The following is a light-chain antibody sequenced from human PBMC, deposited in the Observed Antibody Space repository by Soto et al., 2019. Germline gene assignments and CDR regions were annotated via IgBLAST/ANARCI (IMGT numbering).Light chain of an antibody. CDR1: QAVNTR. V-gene: IGKV3-11*01. CDR3: PQRQSLPPT. Sequence: IVITQSTATLSTIPGDRGTLFISASQAVNTRLAWYQHKPGQAPRLLIYLTSNRAAGIPARFSGSGSGTDFTVSISDVESEHFGGYYCPQRQSLPPTFGEGTMVDIK. CDR2: LTS. J-gene: IGKJ1*01.